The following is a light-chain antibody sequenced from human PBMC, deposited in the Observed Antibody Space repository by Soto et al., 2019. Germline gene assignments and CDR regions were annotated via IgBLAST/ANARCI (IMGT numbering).Light chain of an antibody. CDR1: RSNIGTNT. CDR3: AAWDDSLNVVV. J-gene: IGLJ2*01. Sequence: QSVLTQPPSASGTPGQTVPISCSGSRSNIGTNTLNWYQQLPGTAPRLLISTSNQRPSGVRDRFSGSKSGTSASLAISGLQSDDDAEYYCAAWDDSLNVVVFGGGTKVTVL. CDR2: TSN. V-gene: IGLV1-44*01.